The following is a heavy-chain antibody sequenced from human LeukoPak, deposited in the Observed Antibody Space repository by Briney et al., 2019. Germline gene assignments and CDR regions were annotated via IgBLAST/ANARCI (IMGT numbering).Heavy chain of an antibody. CDR2: ISTDSSYI. Sequence: GGSLRLSCAASGFTFSIYSMNWVRQAPGKGLEWVSSISTDSSYIYYADSVKGRFTISRDNAKNSLYLQMNSLRAEDTAVYYCARDRGDFWSGYPGAFDVWGQGTMVTASS. D-gene: IGHD3-3*01. V-gene: IGHV3-21*01. J-gene: IGHJ3*01. CDR3: ARDRGDFWSGYPGAFDV. CDR1: GFTFSIYS.